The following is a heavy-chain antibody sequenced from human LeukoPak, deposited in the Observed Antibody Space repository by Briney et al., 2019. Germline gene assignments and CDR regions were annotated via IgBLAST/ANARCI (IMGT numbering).Heavy chain of an antibody. CDR1: GFTFSSFW. CDR2: IKEDGSGK. CDR3: ARDPFSD. V-gene: IGHV3-7*01. Sequence: GGSLRLSCEGTGFTFSSFWMSWVRQAPGKGLEWVANIKEDGSGKYYVDSVKGRFTISRDYARNSLDLQMNSLRAEDTGVYYCARDPFSDWGQGTLVTVSS. J-gene: IGHJ4*02. D-gene: IGHD3-3*02.